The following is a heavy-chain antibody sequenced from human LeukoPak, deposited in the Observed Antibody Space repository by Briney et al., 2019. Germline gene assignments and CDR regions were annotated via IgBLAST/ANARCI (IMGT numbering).Heavy chain of an antibody. CDR2: IYYSGST. CDR3: ARARTIFGVVMFDY. Sequence: SEPLSLTCTVSGGSISSGGYYWSWIRQHPGKGLEWIGYIYYSGSTYYNPSLKSRVTISVDTSKNQFSLKLSSVTAADTAVYYCARARTIFGVVMFDYWGQGTLVTVSS. D-gene: IGHD3-3*01. CDR1: GGSISSGGYY. J-gene: IGHJ4*02. V-gene: IGHV4-31*03.